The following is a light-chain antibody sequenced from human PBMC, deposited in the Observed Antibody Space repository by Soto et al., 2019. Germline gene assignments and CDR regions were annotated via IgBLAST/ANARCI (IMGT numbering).Light chain of an antibody. J-gene: IGKJ4*01. Sequence: DIQVTQSPSSLSASVGDRVTITCRASQSISSYLNWYQQKPGKAPKLLIYAASSLQSGVPSRFSGSGSGTEFTLTISSLQPEDFATYSCQQLNSYPLTFGGGTKVDIK. CDR1: QSISSY. CDR3: QQLNSYPLT. CDR2: AAS. V-gene: IGKV1-9*01.